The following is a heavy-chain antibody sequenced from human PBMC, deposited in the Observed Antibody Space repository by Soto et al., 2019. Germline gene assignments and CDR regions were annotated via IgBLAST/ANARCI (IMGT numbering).Heavy chain of an antibody. CDR3: AKGQEGIVATH. J-gene: IGHJ4*02. V-gene: IGHV4-34*01. Sequence: QVQLQQWGAGLLKPSETLSLTCTVNGGSLTGYYWSWIRQPPGKGLEWIGEVKDGGSTNYSPSLRGRVSISADTSKNHSSLRLNSVTVADTAVYFCAKGQEGIVATHWDQGALVTVSS. CDR1: GGSLTGYY. D-gene: IGHD5-12*01. CDR2: VKDGGST.